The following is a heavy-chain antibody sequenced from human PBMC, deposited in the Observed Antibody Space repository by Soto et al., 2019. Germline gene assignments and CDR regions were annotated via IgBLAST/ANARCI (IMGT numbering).Heavy chain of an antibody. D-gene: IGHD1-26*01. CDR3: ERRVGQGWFDP. V-gene: IGHV5-51*01. CDR1: GYSFSSYW. J-gene: IGHJ5*02. Sequence: GESLKISCKASGYSFSSYWIGWVRQMPGKGLEWMGIIYPGDSDTIYSPSLQGQVTISADRSISTASLQWSSLKAADTGMYYCERRVGQGWFDPWGQGTMVTVSS. CDR2: IYPGDSDT.